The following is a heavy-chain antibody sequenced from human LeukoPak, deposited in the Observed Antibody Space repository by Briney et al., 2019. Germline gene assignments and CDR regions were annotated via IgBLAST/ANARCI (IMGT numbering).Heavy chain of an antibody. V-gene: IGHV3-23*01. CDR2: ISDNGGGT. Sequence: GGSLRLSCVASGFIFRNYAMSWVRQAPGEGLEWVSGISDNGGGTYYADSLKGRFTISRDNSKNSLDLQMNSLRVEDTAVYYCARLGPASSGWPESFDYWGQGTLVTVSS. J-gene: IGHJ4*02. CDR1: GFIFRNYA. D-gene: IGHD6-19*01. CDR3: ARLGPASSGWPESFDY.